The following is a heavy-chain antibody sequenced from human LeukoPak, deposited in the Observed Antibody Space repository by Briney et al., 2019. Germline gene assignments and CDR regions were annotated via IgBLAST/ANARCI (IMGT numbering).Heavy chain of an antibody. CDR3: ARPATGYCSSAGCHWDS. Sequence: PGGSLRLSCAASGFTFSTHSMYWVRQAPGKGLEWVSSISASSNFIHYAESVRGRFTISRDNAKNSLYLQMNSLGAQDTAGYYCARPATGYCSSAGCHWDSWGQGTLVTVSS. J-gene: IGHJ4*02. CDR2: ISASSNFI. V-gene: IGHV3-21*01. CDR1: GFTFSTHS. D-gene: IGHD2-2*01.